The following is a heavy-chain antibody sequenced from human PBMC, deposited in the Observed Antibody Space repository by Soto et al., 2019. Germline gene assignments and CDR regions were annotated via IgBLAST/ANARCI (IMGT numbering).Heavy chain of an antibody. CDR2: ISAYNGNT. Sequence: ASVKVSCKASGYTFTSYGISWVRQAPGQGLEWMGWISAYNGNTNYAQKLQGRVTMTTDTSTSTAYMELRSLRSDDTAVYYCARDYYDSSGYYYPSDYWGQGTLVTVSS. CDR3: ARDYYDSSGYYYPSDY. V-gene: IGHV1-18*01. CDR1: GYTFTSYG. J-gene: IGHJ4*02. D-gene: IGHD3-22*01.